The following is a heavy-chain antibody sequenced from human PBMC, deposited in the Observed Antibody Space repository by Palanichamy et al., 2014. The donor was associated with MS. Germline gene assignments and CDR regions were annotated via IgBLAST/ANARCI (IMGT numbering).Heavy chain of an antibody. CDR1: GFTFSTYD. D-gene: IGHD4-11*01. Sequence: EVQLLESGGGLVQPGGSLRPSCAASGFTFSTYDMSWVRQAPGKGLEWVSAIRGSGGNTYYADSVKGRFTISRDNSRNTLYLQMNSLRAEDTALYYCAKDHPLAGQFLDVWGQGTTVTVSS. CDR2: IRGSGGNT. V-gene: IGHV3-23*01. J-gene: IGHJ6*02. CDR3: AKDHPLAGQFLDV.